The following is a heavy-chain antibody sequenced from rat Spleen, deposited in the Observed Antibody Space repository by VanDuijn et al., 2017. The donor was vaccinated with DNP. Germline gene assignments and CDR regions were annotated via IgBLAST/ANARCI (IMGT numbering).Heavy chain of an antibody. Sequence: EVQLQESGPGLVKPSQSLSLTRSVTGYSITSNYWCWIRKFPGNKMKWIGHISISGSTNYNPTLKSQISITRNKAKNQFFLPLSSVTTEDTATYYCARWSRYFDYWGKGVMVTVPS. J-gene: IGHJ2*01. CDR1: GYSITSNY. CDR3: ARWSRYFDY. CDR2: ISISGST. V-gene: IGHV3-1*01.